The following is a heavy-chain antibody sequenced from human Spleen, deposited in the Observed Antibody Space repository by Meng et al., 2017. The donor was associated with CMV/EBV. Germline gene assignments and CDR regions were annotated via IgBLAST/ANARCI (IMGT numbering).Heavy chain of an antibody. CDR3: ALDRLVVPAAPFDS. CDR1: GFTFTNSA. D-gene: IGHD2-2*01. V-gene: IGHV3-23*01. CDR2: ISGPGGAT. J-gene: IGHJ4*02. Sequence: GESLKISCAASGFTFTNSAMGWVRQAPGKGLEWVSSISGPGGATYYADSVKGRFIISRDNFENTLFLQMNGLRAEDTAVYYCALDRLVVPAAPFDSWGQGTLVTVSS.